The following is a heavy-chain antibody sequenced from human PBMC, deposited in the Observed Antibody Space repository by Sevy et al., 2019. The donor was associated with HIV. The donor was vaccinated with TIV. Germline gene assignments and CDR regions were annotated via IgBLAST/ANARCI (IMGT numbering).Heavy chain of an antibody. Sequence: GGSLRLSCAASGFTFSRYGMHWVRQAPGKGLEWVAGIWYDGTNEYYVDSVRGRFTISRDNSKNTLYLQMNSLKAEDTALYYCAKGIVATDFYYFDYWGQGTLVTVSS. J-gene: IGHJ4*02. CDR2: IWYDGTNE. D-gene: IGHD5-12*01. V-gene: IGHV3-33*06. CDR1: GFTFSRYG. CDR3: AKGIVATDFYYFDY.